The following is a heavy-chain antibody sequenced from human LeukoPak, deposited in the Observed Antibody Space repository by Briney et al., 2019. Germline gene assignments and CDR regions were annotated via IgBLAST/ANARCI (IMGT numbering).Heavy chain of an antibody. V-gene: IGHV3-48*03. D-gene: IGHD1-26*01. CDR1: GFTFSSYE. J-gene: IGHJ4*02. CDR2: ISSSGSTI. CDR3: ARVVPGATNFDY. Sequence: GGSLRPSCAASGFTFSSYEMNWVRQAPGKGLEWVSYISSSGSTIYYADSVKGRFTISRDNAKNSLYLQMNSLRAEDTAVYYCARVVPGATNFDYWGQGTLVTVSS.